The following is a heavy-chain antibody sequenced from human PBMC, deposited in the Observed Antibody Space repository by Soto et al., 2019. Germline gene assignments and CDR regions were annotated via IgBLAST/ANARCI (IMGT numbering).Heavy chain of an antibody. CDR2: MNPKSGNT. D-gene: IGHD3-10*01. CDR3: VRVYGEIDY. J-gene: IGHJ4*02. Sequence: QVQLVQSGAEVKKPGASVKVSCKASGYTFTNYDINWVRQATGQGLEWMGWMNPKSGNTGYAQRFQGRVIMTRSTSISTAYRELSSLRSEDTAVYYCVRVYGEIDYWGQGTLVTVSS. CDR1: GYTFTNYD. V-gene: IGHV1-8*01.